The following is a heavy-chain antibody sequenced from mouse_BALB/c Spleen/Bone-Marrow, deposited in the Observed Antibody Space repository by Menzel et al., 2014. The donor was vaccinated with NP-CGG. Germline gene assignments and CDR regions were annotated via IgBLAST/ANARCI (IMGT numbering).Heavy chain of an antibody. J-gene: IGHJ3*01. CDR1: GFNIKDTY. CDR3: ARRGDGYYAWFAY. CDR2: IDPANGNT. V-gene: IGHV14-3*02. D-gene: IGHD2-3*01. Sequence: VRLQQSGAELAKPGASVKLSCTASGFNIKDTYMHWVKQRPEQGLEWIGRIDPANGNTKYDPKFQGKATITADTSSNTAYLQLSSLTSEDTAVYYCARRGDGYYAWFAYWGQGTLVTVSA.